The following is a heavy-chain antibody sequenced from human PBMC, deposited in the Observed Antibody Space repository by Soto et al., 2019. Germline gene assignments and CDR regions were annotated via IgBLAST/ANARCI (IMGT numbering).Heavy chain of an antibody. CDR3: ARHGFGPLHGLVDV. J-gene: IGHJ6*02. D-gene: IGHD3-10*01. V-gene: IGHV4-59*08. CDR2: INYDGYS. Sequence: QVQLQESGPGLVNPSETLSLTCTVSGGSITNYYCSWFRQPPGKGLEWIGYINYDGYSAYNLSLRRRVTLSMDASKTQFSLLLESVTATDTAVSYCARHGFGPLHGLVDVWGPGTTVIVSS. CDR1: GGSITNYY.